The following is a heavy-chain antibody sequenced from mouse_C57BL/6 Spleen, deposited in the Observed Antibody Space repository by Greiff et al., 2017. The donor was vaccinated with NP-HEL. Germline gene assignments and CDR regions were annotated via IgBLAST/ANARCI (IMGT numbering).Heavy chain of an antibody. CDR2: IRNKANGYTT. CDR3: ARSYYYGSGFAY. V-gene: IGHV7-3*01. Sequence: EVKLVESGGGLVQPGGSLSLSCAASGFTFTDYYMSWVRQPPGKALEWLGFIRNKANGYTTEYSASVKGRFTISRDNSQSILYLQMNALRAEDSATYYCARSYYYGSGFAYWGQGTLVTVSA. D-gene: IGHD1-1*01. J-gene: IGHJ3*01. CDR1: GFTFTDYY.